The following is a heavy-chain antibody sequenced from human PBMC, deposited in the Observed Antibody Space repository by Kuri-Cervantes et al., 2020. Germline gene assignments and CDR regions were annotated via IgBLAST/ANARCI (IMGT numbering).Heavy chain of an antibody. CDR2: IWYDGSNK. Sequence: GGSLRLSCAASGFTFSSYGMHWVRQAPGKGLEWVAVIWYDGSNKYYADSVKGRFTISRDNSKNTLYLQMNSLRAEDTAVYYCARASSEQLGGYYYYYMDVWGKGTTVTVSS. D-gene: IGHD6-13*01. J-gene: IGHJ6*03. CDR1: GFTFSSYG. CDR3: ARASSEQLGGYYYYYMDV. V-gene: IGHV3-33*01.